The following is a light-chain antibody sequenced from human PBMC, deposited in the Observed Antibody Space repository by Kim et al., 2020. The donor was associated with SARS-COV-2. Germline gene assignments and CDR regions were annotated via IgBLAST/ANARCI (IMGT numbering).Light chain of an antibody. J-gene: IGKJ2*01. Sequence: EIVLTQSPGTLSLSPGERATLSCRASQSVSSTYIAWYQQKPCQAPRLVIHTTATRGAGIPDRFSGSGSETDFTLTISRLEPEDFAVYYCQHYGTSLFFGQGTKLEI. CDR3: QHYGTSLF. CDR1: QSVSSTY. V-gene: IGKV3-20*01. CDR2: TTA.